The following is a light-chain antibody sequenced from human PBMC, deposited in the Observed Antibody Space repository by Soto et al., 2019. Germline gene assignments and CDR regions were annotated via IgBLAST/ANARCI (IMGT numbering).Light chain of an antibody. CDR3: SSYGGSNNLYV. V-gene: IGLV2-8*01. Sequence: QSVLTQPPSASGSPGQSVTISCTGTTSDIGAYKYVSWYRQHPGKAPKVLIYEVNKRPSGVPDRFSGSKSGNTASLTVSGLQADDEADYFCSSYGGSNNLYVFGSGTKLTVL. CDR2: EVN. J-gene: IGLJ1*01. CDR1: TSDIGAYKY.